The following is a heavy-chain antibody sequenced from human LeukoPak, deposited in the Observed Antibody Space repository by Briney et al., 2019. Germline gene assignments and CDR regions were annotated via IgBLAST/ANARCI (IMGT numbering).Heavy chain of an antibody. Sequence: SETLSLTCTVSGGSISSSSYYWGWIRQPPGKGLEWIGSIYYSGSTYYNPSLKSRVTISVDTSKNQFSLKLSSVTAADTAVYYCARGHPPTKYSSGWTGPDPWGQGTLVTVSS. CDR2: IYYSGST. CDR1: GGSISSSSYY. J-gene: IGHJ5*02. D-gene: IGHD6-19*01. CDR3: ARGHPPTKYSSGWTGPDP. V-gene: IGHV4-39*07.